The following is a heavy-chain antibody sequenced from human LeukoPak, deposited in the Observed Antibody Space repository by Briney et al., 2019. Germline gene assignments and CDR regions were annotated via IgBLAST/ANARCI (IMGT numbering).Heavy chain of an antibody. J-gene: IGHJ6*02. CDR2: ISYDGSSK. CDR3: ARGGSYGDYYYYYGMDV. D-gene: IGHD4-17*01. CDR1: GFTFSSYA. V-gene: IGHV3-30-3*01. Sequence: GGSLRLSCAASGFTFSSYAMHWVRQAPGKGLEWVAVISYDGSSKYYADSVKGRFTISRDNSKNTLYLQMNSLRAEDTAVYYCARGGSYGDYYYYYGMDVWGQGTTVTVSS.